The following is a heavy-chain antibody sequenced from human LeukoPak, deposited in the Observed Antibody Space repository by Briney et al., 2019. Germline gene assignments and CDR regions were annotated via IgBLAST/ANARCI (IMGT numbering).Heavy chain of an antibody. CDR3: ASAEISGGDCHH. J-gene: IGHJ5*02. D-gene: IGHD2-21*01. V-gene: IGHV1-46*03. CDR1: GYTFTSYY. CDR2: INPSGGST. Sequence: ASVKVSCKASGYTFTSYYMHWVRQAPGQGLEWMGIINPSGGSTSYAQKFQGRVTMTRDTSTSTVYMELSSLRSEDTAVYYCASAEISGGDCHHWGQGTLVTVSS.